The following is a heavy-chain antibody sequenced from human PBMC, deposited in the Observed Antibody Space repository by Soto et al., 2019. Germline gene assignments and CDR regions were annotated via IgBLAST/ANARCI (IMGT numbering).Heavy chain of an antibody. CDR3: ARVREEGGGYCFDY. V-gene: IGHV4-31*03. CDR1: GGSISSGGYYY. D-gene: IGHD3-16*01. J-gene: IGHJ4*02. Sequence: HVQLQESGPGLVKPSQTLSLTCTVSGGSISSGGYYYWSWIRQHPGKGLEWIGYIYYSGITYYNPPLKRRITISVDTSKNQFSLKLSSVTVADTAVYYCARVREEGGGYCFDYWGQGTLVTVSS. CDR2: IYYSGIT.